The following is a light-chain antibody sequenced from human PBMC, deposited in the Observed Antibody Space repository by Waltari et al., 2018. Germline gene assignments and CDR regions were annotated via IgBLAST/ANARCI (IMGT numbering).Light chain of an antibody. Sequence: DIQMTQSPPSVSASVGDTVTIPCRARQDMSSWLAWFQQKTGKAPNGLLYATANLHSAVPPRWSGGGSATQVVITIRGLQAEDVSAYYCQQAKSFPLTFGGGTKVQIK. CDR3: QQAKSFPLT. V-gene: IGKV1D-12*01. J-gene: IGKJ4*01. CDR2: ATA. CDR1: QDMSSW.